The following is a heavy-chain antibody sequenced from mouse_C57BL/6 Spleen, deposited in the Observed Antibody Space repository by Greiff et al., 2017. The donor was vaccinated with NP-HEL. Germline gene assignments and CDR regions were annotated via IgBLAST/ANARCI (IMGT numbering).Heavy chain of an antibody. CDR1: GYAFSSSW. Sequence: QVQLQQSGPELVKPGASVKISCKASGYAFSSSWMNWVKQRPGKGLEWIGRIYPGDGDTNYNGKFKGKATLTADKSSSTAYMQLSSLTSEDSAVYYSARSGLWLDDWGQGTTLTVSS. J-gene: IGHJ2*01. CDR2: IYPGDGDT. D-gene: IGHD1-1*02. CDR3: ARSGLWLDD. V-gene: IGHV1-82*01.